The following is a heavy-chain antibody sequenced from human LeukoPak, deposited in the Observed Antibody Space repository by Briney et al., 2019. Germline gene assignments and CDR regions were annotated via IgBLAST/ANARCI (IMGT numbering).Heavy chain of an antibody. D-gene: IGHD4-11*01. CDR1: GFIFSNYW. V-gene: IGHV3-7*03. CDR2: IKQDGTET. CDR3: AREDHSNYEY. J-gene: IGHJ4*02. Sequence: QPGGSLRLSCAASGFIFSNYWMSWVRQAPGKGLEWVASIKQDGTETHYVDSVKGRFTISKDNAKNSLYLQLDSQRAEDTAVYYCAREDHSNYEYWGQGTLVTVSS.